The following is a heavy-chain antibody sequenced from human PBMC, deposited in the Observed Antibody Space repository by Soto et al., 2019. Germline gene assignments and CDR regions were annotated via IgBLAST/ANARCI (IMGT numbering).Heavy chain of an antibody. CDR1: GGTFSSYT. V-gene: IGHV1-69*02. D-gene: IGHD3-10*01. CDR3: ARGDYYGSGGYYNSAAEYFQH. Sequence: QVQLVQSGAEVKKPGSSVKVSCKASGGTFSSYTISWVRQAPGQGLEWMGRIIPILGIANYAQKFQGRVTITADKSTSTAYMELSSLRSEDTAVYYCARGDYYGSGGYYNSAAEYFQHWGQGTLVTVAS. CDR2: IIPILGIA. J-gene: IGHJ1*01.